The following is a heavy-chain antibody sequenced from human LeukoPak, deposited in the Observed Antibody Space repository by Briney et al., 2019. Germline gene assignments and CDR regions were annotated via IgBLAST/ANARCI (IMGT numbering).Heavy chain of an antibody. CDR3: ARDYGGNSGWFDP. CDR1: GGTFSSYA. D-gene: IGHD4-23*01. J-gene: IGHJ5*02. V-gene: IGHV1-69*06. CDR2: IIPIFGTA. Sequence: GASVKVSCKASGGTFSSYAISWVRQAPGQGLEWMGGIIPIFGTANYAQKFQGRVTITADKSTSTAYMELSSLRSEDTAVYYCARDYGGNSGWFDPWGQGTLVTVAS.